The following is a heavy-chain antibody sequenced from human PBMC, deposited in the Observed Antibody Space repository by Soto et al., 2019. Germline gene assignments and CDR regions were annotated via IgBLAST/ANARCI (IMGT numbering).Heavy chain of an antibody. D-gene: IGHD6-13*01. CDR2: IVPIYRTA. CDR1: GGTFSSYR. CDR3: VRDSGAKLSSS. J-gene: IGHJ4*02. Sequence: QVQLVQSGAEVKKPGSSVKVSCKASGGTFSSYRINWVRQAPGQGLEWVGGIVPIYRTADYAQKFQGRVTITADESARTCYMELRSLKSQDTAVYYCVRDSGAKLSSSWGQGTLVTVSS. V-gene: IGHV1-69*01.